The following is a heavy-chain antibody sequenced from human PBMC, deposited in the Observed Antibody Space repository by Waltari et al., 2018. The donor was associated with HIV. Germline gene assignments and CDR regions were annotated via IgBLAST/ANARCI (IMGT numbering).Heavy chain of an antibody. D-gene: IGHD2-8*01. CDR3: ARVEGYCTNGVCYIQGWFDP. J-gene: IGHJ5*02. Sequence: QVQLVQSGAEVKKPGASVKVSCKASGYTFTSYYMHWVRQAPGQGLEWMGVINTKDGSTRYEQKFQGIGTMTRDTSTSTVNMEVSSLRSEDTAVYYCARVEGYCTNGVCYIQGWFDPWGQGTLVTVSS. V-gene: IGHV1-46*01. CDR2: INTKDGST. CDR1: GYTFTSYY.